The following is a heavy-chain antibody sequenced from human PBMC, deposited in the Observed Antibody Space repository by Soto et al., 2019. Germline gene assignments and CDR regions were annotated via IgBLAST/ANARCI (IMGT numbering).Heavy chain of an antibody. CDR1: GDSVSSNSAA. J-gene: IGHJ6*02. Sequence: SQTLSLTCVISGDSVSSNSAAWNWIRQSPSRGLEWLGRTYYRSKWYNDYAVSVKSRITINPDTSKNQFSLQLNSVTPEDTAVYYCARVKIVAAYYYYGMDVWGQGTTVTVSS. V-gene: IGHV6-1*01. D-gene: IGHD2-15*01. CDR3: ARVKIVAAYYYYGMDV. CDR2: TYYRSKWYN.